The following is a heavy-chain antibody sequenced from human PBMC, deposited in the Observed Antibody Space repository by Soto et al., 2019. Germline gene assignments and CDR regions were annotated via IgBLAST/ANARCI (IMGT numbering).Heavy chain of an antibody. J-gene: IGHJ6*02. CDR3: ATESGEWQQGIYNGMDV. V-gene: IGHV1-24*01. Sequence: QVQLVQSGAEVKKPGASVKVSCKVSGYTLTELSMHWVRQAPGKGLEWMGGFDPEDGETIYAQKFQGRCTQTEDTSIYTAYMELSSVRAEDTAVYYCATESGEWQQGIYNGMDVWGQGTTVTVSS. CDR1: GYTLTELS. CDR2: FDPEDGET. D-gene: IGHD6-13*01.